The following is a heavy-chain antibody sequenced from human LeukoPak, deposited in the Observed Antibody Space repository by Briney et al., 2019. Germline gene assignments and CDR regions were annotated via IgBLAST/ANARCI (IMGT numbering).Heavy chain of an antibody. CDR2: VYSSGNT. D-gene: IGHD3-10*01. CDR3: VRDRELTY. CDR1: DGSISIYY. Sequence: PSETLSLTCTVSDGSISIYYWSWIRQPPGKGLEWIGYVYSSGNTNYSPSLKGRAIISADTSKNQFSLKLTSVTAADTAVYYCVRDRELTYWGQGIRVTVSS. V-gene: IGHV4-4*08. J-gene: IGHJ4*02.